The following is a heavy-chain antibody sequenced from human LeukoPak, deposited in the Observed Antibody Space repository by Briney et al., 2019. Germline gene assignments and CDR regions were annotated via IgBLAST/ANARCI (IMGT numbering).Heavy chain of an antibody. D-gene: IGHD6-13*01. CDR3: ARVRIGQQLDKYYYYAMDV. CDR2: INPNIGAT. Sequence: ASVKVSCKASRYTFTGYFMHCVRRAPGQGLEWMGWINPNIGATKYARKFQGRVTMTTGTSISTAYMEVNRLRSDDTAVYYCARVRIGQQLDKYYYYAMDVWGQGTTVTVPS. CDR1: RYTFTGYF. V-gene: IGHV1-2*02. J-gene: IGHJ6*02.